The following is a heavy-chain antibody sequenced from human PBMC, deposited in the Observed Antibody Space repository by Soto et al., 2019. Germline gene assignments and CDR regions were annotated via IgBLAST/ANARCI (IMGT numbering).Heavy chain of an antibody. J-gene: IGHJ4*02. Sequence: SETLSLTCTVSGASISSYYWSWIRQPPGKGLEWIGYIYYSGSTNYNPSLKSRVTISVDTSKNQFSLKLSSVTAADTAVYYCARTEWLQAFDYWGQGTLVTVSS. V-gene: IGHV4-59*01. CDR2: IYYSGST. D-gene: IGHD5-12*01. CDR1: GASISSYY. CDR3: ARTEWLQAFDY.